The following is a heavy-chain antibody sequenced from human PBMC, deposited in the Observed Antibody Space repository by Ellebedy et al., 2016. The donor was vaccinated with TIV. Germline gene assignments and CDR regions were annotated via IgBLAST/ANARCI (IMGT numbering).Heavy chain of an antibody. D-gene: IGHD6-13*01. V-gene: IGHV3-23*01. CDR3: AKVVLRYSGSWYADGGYYFDY. J-gene: IGHJ4*02. Sequence: GESLKISXAASGFTFSSYAMSWVRQAPGKGLEWVSSISGKTGRVEYADSVKGRFTISRDNSKNTLYLQMNSLRAEDTAVYYCAKVVLRYSGSWYADGGYYFDYWGQGTLVTVSS. CDR1: GFTFSSYA. CDR2: ISGKTGRV.